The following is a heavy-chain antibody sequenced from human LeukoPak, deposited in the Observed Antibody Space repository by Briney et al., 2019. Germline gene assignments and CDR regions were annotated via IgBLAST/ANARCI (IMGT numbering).Heavy chain of an antibody. CDR1: GGSISNYY. CDR2: ISYSGGT. Sequence: SERVSLTCTVSGGSISNYYWNWIRQPPGKGLEWVGHISYSGGTKYNPSLQSRVTISIDTSKNQFSLNLSSVTAADTAVYYCARRVIMSATGVPDTWLDPWGQGIVVTVSS. V-gene: IGHV4-59*08. J-gene: IGHJ5*02. CDR3: ARRVIMSATGVPDTWLDP. D-gene: IGHD2-8*02.